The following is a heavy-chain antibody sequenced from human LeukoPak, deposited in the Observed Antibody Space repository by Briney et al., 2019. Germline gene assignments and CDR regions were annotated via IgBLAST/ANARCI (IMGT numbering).Heavy chain of an antibody. V-gene: IGHV1-8*01. CDR1: GYTFTTYD. CDR2: MNPNSANT. D-gene: IGHD2-8*02. CDR3: ARARLVRGPVTPLYYFDY. Sequence: ASVKVSCRASGYTFTTYDINWVRQATGQGLEWMGWMNPNSANTGYAQKFQGRVTITRNTSISTAYMELNSLRSDDTAVYYCARARLVRGPVTPLYYFDYWGQGVLVTVSS. J-gene: IGHJ4*02.